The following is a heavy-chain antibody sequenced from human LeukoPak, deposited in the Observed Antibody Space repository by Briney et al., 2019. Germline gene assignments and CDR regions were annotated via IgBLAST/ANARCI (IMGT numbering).Heavy chain of an antibody. J-gene: IGHJ3*02. CDR3: ARDLIFGVIRAFDI. V-gene: IGHV3-48*01. CDR1: GFTFRNYT. Sequence: GGSLRLSCAASGFTFRNYTMNWVRQAPGKGLEWVSHINSSSSIIYYADSVRGRFTVSRDNAKNSLYLQMSSLRAEDTAIYYCARDLIFGVIRAFDIRGQGTMVTVSS. CDR2: INSSSSII. D-gene: IGHD3-3*01.